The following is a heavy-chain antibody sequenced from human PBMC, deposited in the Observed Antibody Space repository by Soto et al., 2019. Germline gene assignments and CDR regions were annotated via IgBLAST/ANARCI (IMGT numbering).Heavy chain of an antibody. J-gene: IGHJ3*02. Sequence: QVQLQESGPGLVKPSETLSLTCTVSGVSISTYYWTWIRQPPGKGLEWIGQVFYSGNTNYNTSLKSRVTISVDASRNQFSLRLSSVTAADTAMYYCARRDYNEAFDIWGQGTLVTVSS. CDR1: GVSISTYY. CDR3: ARRDYNEAFDI. D-gene: IGHD4-4*01. V-gene: IGHV4-59*01. CDR2: VFYSGNT.